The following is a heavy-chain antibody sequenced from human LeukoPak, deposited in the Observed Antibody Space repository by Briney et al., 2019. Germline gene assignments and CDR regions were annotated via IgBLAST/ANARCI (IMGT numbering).Heavy chain of an antibody. CDR1: GYSFTSYW. CDR2: IYPCDSDT. J-gene: IGHJ3*02. CDR3: ARHPGTYSDAFDI. V-gene: IGHV5-51*01. Sequence: GEALKISCKGYGYSFTSYWIGWGRQVPGKGLEWMGIIYPCDSDTTYSPSFQGRVTISSEKSISTAYLQWSSLKASDTAMSYCARHPGTYSDAFDIWGQGTMVTVSS. D-gene: IGHD1-26*01.